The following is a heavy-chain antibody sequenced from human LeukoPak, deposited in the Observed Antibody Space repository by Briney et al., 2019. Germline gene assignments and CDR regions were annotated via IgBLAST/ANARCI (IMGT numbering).Heavy chain of an antibody. CDR1: GGSMSSNW. CDR3: ARDSGSGYYEA. Sequence: SETLSLTCAVSGGSMSSNWWSWVRQPPGKGLEWIGYIYYSGSTNYNPSLKSRVTISVDTSMNQFSLKMRSVTAADTAVYYCARDSGSGYYEAWGQGTLVTVSS. CDR2: IYYSGST. D-gene: IGHD3-10*01. V-gene: IGHV4-59*12. J-gene: IGHJ5*02.